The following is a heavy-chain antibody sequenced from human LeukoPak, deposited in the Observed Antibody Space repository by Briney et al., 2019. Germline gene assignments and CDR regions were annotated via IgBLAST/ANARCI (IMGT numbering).Heavy chain of an antibody. J-gene: IGHJ5*02. CDR1: GYTFTGYY. CDR3: ARDYAYYDFWSGTKQNWFDP. V-gene: IGHV1-2*02. Sequence: ASVKVSCKASGYTFTGYYMHWVRQAPGQGLEGLGWITPNGGGTNYAQKFQGRVTMTRDTSISTAYMELSRLRSDDTAVYYCARDYAYYDFWSGTKQNWFDPWGQGTLVTVSS. D-gene: IGHD3-3*01. CDR2: ITPNGGGT.